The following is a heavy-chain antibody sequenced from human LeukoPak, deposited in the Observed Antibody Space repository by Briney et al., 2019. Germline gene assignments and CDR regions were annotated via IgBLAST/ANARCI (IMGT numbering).Heavy chain of an antibody. V-gene: IGHV1-18*01. D-gene: IGHD4-17*01. Sequence: ASVTVSFKASGYTFTNYGISWVRPAPGQGLEWLGWISAYNGNTNYPQKLQGRVTMTTDTSTSTAYMELRSLRSDDTAVYYCARMEKGAVTHYFDYWGQGTLVTVSS. CDR3: ARMEKGAVTHYFDY. CDR2: ISAYNGNT. J-gene: IGHJ4*02. CDR1: GYTFTNYG.